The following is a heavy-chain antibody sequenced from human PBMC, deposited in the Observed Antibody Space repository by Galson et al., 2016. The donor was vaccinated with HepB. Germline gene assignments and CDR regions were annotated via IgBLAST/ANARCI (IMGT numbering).Heavy chain of an antibody. CDR2: INNDGSST. Sequence: RLSCAASGFPFNHFWMHWVRQAAGKGPVWVARINNDGSSTNYADSVRGRFTISRDNGKNTLYLQIHSLRVDDTATYFCARDHYGDYYFDSWGRGTLVAVSS. CDR3: ARDHYGDYYFDS. J-gene: IGHJ4*02. V-gene: IGHV3-74*01. D-gene: IGHD4-17*01. CDR1: GFPFNHFW.